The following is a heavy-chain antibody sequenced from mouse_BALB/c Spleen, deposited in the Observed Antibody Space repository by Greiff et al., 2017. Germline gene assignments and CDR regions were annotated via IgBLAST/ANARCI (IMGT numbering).Heavy chain of an antibody. J-gene: IGHJ3*01. D-gene: IGHD2-2*01. V-gene: IGHV1-80*01. CDR2: IYPGDGDT. CDR1: GYAFSSYW. Sequence: QVQLKQSGAELVRPGSSVKISCKASGYAFSSYWMNWVKQRPGQGLEWIGQIYPGDGDTNYNGKFKGKATLTADKSSSTAYMQLSSLTSEDSAVYFCARLGNDGAYWGQGTLVTVSA. CDR3: ARLGNDGAY.